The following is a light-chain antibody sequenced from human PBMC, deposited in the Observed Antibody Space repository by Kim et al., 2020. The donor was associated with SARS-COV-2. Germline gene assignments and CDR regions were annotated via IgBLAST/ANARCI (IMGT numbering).Light chain of an antibody. Sequence: SYELTQPPSVSVSPGQTASITCSGDKLGDKYACWYQQKPGQSPVLVIYQDSKRPSGIPEQFSGSNSGNTATLTISGTQAMDEADYYCQAWDSSIWVFGGGTQLTVL. CDR1: KLGDKY. J-gene: IGLJ3*02. CDR3: QAWDSSIWV. V-gene: IGLV3-1*01. CDR2: QDS.